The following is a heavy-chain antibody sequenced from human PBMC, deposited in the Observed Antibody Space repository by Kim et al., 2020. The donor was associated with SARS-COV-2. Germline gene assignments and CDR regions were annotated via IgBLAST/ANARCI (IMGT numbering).Heavy chain of an antibody. CDR2: INVITGNP. J-gene: IGHJ4*02. CDR3: ARDYSTINFDY. CDR1: GYTFSRHS. Sequence: ASVKVSCKASGYTFSRHSINWLRQAPGQGLEWMGWINVITGNPTYAQGFTDRFVFSLDNSVSTAYLHISSLRAEDTAIYFCARDYSTINFDYWGQGTLVTVSS. D-gene: IGHD4-4*01. V-gene: IGHV7-4-1*02.